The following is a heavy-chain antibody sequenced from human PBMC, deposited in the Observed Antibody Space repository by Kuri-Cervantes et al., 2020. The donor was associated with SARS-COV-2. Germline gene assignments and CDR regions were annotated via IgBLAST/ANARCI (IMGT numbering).Heavy chain of an antibody. D-gene: IGHD2-2*01. Sequence: GSLRLSCTVSGGSISSYYWSWIRQPPGKGLEWIGEINHSGSTNYNPSLKSRVTISVDTSKNQFSLKLSSVTAADTAVYYCASIVVVPAASGYYYYYGMDVWGQGTTVTVSS. J-gene: IGHJ6*02. V-gene: IGHV4-34*01. CDR2: INHSGST. CDR3: ASIVVVPAASGYYYYYGMDV. CDR1: GGSISSYY.